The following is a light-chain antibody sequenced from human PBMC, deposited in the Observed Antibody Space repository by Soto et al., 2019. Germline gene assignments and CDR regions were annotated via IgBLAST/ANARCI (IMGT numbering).Light chain of an antibody. CDR3: SSYTSTNFVI. Sequence: QSALTQPASVSGSPGQSITISCTGSSGDIGDYKYVSWYKQHPGKAPELMIYDVSNRPSGVSNRFSASKSGNTASLTISGLQAEDEADYYCSSYTSTNFVIFGGGTKLTVL. CDR2: DVS. CDR1: SGDIGDYKY. J-gene: IGLJ2*01. V-gene: IGLV2-14*01.